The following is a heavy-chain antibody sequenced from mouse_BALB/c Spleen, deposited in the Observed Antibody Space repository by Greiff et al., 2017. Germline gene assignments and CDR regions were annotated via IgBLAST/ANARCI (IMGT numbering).Heavy chain of an antibody. CDR2: INPGSGGT. CDR1: GYAFTNYL. D-gene: IGHD2-10*01. V-gene: IGHV1-54*01. J-gene: IGHJ4*01. Sequence: QVQLQQSGAELVRPGTSVKVSCKASGYAFTNYLIEWVKQRPGQGLEWIGVINPGSGGTNYNEKFKGKATLTADKSSSTAYMQLSSLTSDDSAVYFCARRPAYYGNYEDDYWGQGTSVTVSS. CDR3: ARRPAYYGNYEDDY.